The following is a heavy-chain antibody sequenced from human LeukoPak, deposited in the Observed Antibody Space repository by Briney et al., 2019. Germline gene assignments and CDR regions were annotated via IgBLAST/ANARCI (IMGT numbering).Heavy chain of an antibody. Sequence: PGGSLRLSCAASGFTFNNYLMQWVRQAPGKGGDWVAVIVEDGTNQYYADYEKGRFTISRDNAKKTLFVQMNRQRREDTAMYYCARVQGGGYRTADYWGQGTLVTVSS. V-gene: IGHV3-30*04. CDR2: IVEDGTNQ. J-gene: IGHJ4*02. D-gene: IGHD6-19*01. CDR3: ARVQGGGYRTADY. CDR1: GFTFNNYL.